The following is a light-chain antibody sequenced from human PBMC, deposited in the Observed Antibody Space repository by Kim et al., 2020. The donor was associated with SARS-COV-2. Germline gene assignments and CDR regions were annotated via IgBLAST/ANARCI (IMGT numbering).Light chain of an antibody. CDR2: DFN. CDR3: ISYTSSATYV. V-gene: IGLV2-14*03. J-gene: IGLJ1*01. CDR1: SRYVGGYND. Sequence: GQSTTIPVTGPSRYVGGYNDFSWYQHHPVKAPRLMIYDFNNRPSGVSNRFSGSKSGNTASLTISGLQADDEADYCCISYTSSATYVFGTGTKVTVL.